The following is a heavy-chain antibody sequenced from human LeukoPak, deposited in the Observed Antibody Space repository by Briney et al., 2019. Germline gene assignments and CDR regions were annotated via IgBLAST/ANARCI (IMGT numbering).Heavy chain of an antibody. CDR3: ATHRDGYTYLFDF. J-gene: IGHJ4*02. CDR1: GGSMSDYY. Sequence: PSETLSLTCTVSGGSMSDYYWNWIRQPPGKGLEWIGSISYSGSTNYNPSLKSRVTISVDTSKNQFSLNLSSVTAADTAVYYCATHRDGYTYLFDFWGRGTLVTVSS. CDR2: ISYSGST. V-gene: IGHV4-59*08. D-gene: IGHD5-24*01.